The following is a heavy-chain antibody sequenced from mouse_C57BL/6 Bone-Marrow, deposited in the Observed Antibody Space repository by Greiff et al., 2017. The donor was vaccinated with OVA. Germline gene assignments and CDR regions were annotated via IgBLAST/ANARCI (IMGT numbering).Heavy chain of an antibody. V-gene: IGHV5-4*01. CDR3: ARDPDGYGGFAY. CDR2: ISDGGSYT. CDR1: GFTFSSYA. J-gene: IGHJ3*01. Sequence: EVQLVESGGGLVKPGGSLKLSCAASGFTFSSYAMSWVRQTPEKRLEWVATISDGGSYTYYPDNVKGRFTISRDNAKNNLYLQMSSLKSEDTATYYCARDPDGYGGFAYWGQGTLVTVSA. D-gene: IGHD2-2*01.